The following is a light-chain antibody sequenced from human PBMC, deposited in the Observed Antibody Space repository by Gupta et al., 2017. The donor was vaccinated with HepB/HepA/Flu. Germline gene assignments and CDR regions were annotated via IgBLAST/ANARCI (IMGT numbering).Light chain of an antibody. V-gene: IGKV3-20*01. CDR3: QQYGSSSMYT. Sequence: EIVLTQSPDTLSLSPGERATLSCRASQSVSSSYLAWYQQKPGQAPRLLIYGASSRATGIPDRLSGSGSGTDFTLTISRLEPEDFAVYYCQQYGSSSMYTFGQGTKLEIK. CDR1: QSVSSSY. CDR2: GAS. J-gene: IGKJ2*01.